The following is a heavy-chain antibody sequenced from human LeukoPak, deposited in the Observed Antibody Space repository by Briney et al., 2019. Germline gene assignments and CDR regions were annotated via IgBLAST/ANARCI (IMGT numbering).Heavy chain of an antibody. CDR3: ARGRIADNFDY. CDR1: GFTFSSYV. CDR2: ISSSSSYI. J-gene: IGHJ4*02. D-gene: IGHD6-13*01. V-gene: IGHV3-21*01. Sequence: GGSLRLSCAASGFTFSSYVMSWVRQAPGKGLEWVSSISSSSSYIYYADSVEGRFTISRDNAKNSLYLQMNSLRAEDTAVYYCARGRIADNFDYWGQGTLVTVSS.